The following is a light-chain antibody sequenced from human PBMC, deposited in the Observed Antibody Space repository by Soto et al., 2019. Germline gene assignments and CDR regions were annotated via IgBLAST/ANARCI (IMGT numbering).Light chain of an antibody. Sequence: QSALTQPASVSGSPGQSITISCTGTSSDVGGYNYVSWYQHHPGEAPKLMIYEVINRPSGVSNRFSGSKSGNTASLTISGLQTEDEADYCCSSYTTSSTVVFGGGTKLTVL. V-gene: IGLV2-14*01. CDR2: EVI. J-gene: IGLJ2*01. CDR3: SSYTTSSTVV. CDR1: SSDVGGYNY.